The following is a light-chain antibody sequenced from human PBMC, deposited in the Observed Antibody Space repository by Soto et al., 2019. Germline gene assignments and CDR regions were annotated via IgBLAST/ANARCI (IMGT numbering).Light chain of an antibody. CDR2: AAS. J-gene: IGKJ5*01. V-gene: IGKV1-17*03. CDR1: QGFGIN. Sequence: TQIPQSQSAMPPSEGERATLTCRASQGFGINLAWFQQKPGKVPKRLTYAASSLQSGVPSRFSGSGSGTEFTLTISSLQPEDFATYYCLQHNSYPITFGQGTRLEIK. CDR3: LQHNSYPIT.